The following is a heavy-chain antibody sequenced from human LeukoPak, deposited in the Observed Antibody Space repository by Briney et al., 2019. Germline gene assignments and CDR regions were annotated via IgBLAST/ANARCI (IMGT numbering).Heavy chain of an antibody. CDR1: GFTFSSYS. D-gene: IGHD4-17*01. J-gene: IGHJ4*02. CDR3: TKDRADYGDYSPLDY. CDR2: IRYDGSNK. V-gene: IGHV3-30*02. Sequence: GGSLRLSCAASGFTFSSYSMNWVRQAPGKGLEWVAFIRYDGSNKYYADSVKGRFTISRDNSKNTLYLQMNSLRAEDTAVYYCTKDRADYGDYSPLDYWGQGTLVTVSS.